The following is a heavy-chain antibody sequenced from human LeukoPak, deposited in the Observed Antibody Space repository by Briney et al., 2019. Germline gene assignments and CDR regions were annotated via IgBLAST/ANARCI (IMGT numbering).Heavy chain of an antibody. J-gene: IGHJ4*02. V-gene: IGHV3-20*04. Sequence: GGSLRLSCAASGFTFDDYGMSWVRHAPRKGLEWVSGINWNGGSTGYEDSVKGRFTISRDNAKNSLYLQMNSLRAEDTALYYCARAFKYSMSGYYFDYWGQGTLVTVSS. CDR2: INWNGGST. D-gene: IGHD2-21*01. CDR1: GFTFDDYG. CDR3: ARAFKYSMSGYYFDY.